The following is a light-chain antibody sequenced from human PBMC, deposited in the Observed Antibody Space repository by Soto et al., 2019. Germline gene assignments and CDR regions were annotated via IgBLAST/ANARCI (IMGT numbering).Light chain of an antibody. CDR1: SSDVGVYNY. Sequence: QSALTQPASVSGSPGQSITISCTGTSSDVGVYNYVSWYQQHPGKAPKLMIYEVSNRPSGVSNRFSGSKSGNTASLTISGLQAEDEADYYRSSYTSSSTLVFGGGTKLTVL. V-gene: IGLV2-14*01. CDR3: SSYTSSSTLV. J-gene: IGLJ2*01. CDR2: EVS.